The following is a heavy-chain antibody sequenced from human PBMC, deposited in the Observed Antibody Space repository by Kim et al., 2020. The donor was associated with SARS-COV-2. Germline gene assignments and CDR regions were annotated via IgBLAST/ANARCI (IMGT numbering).Heavy chain of an antibody. J-gene: IGHJ3*01. V-gene: IGHV4-31*02. D-gene: IGHD1-1*01. CDR3: ARLDTTSDAFDV. Sequence: NPSLKSRITISVDTSKHQFSLMRKSVAAADTAVYFCARLDTTSDAFDVWGQGTMVSVS.